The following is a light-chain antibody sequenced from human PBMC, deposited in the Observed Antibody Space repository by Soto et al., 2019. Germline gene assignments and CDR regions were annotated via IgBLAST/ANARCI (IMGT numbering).Light chain of an antibody. CDR2: DAS. CDR3: QQYGSSGT. CDR1: QSVSSD. V-gene: IGKV3-20*01. J-gene: IGKJ1*01. Sequence: EVVLTQSPATLSVSPGEGVTLSCRASQSVSSDLAWYHQKPGQAPRLLIYDASNRATGIPARFSGSGSGTDFTLTISRLEPEDFAVYYCQQYGSSGTFGQGTKVDI.